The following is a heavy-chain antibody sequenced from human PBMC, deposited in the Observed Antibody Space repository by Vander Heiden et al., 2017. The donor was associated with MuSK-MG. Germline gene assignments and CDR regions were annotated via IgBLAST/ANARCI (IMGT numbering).Heavy chain of an antibody. D-gene: IGHD2-15*01. J-gene: IGHJ6*02. CDR3: ARPRLPYYYYCLDV. CDR1: GFTSSNYW. V-gene: IGHV3-7*03. Sequence: EVQLVESGGGLVQPGVSRRLSCAASGFTSSNYWMTWVRQAPGKGLEWVANIKQDGSEKYYVDSVKGRFTISRDNAENSLYLQMNGLRAEDTAIYYCARPRLPYYYYCLDVWGQGTTVTVSS. CDR2: IKQDGSEK.